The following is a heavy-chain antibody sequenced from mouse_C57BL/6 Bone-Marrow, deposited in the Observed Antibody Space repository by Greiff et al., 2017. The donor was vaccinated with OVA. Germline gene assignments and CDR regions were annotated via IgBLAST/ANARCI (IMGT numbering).Heavy chain of an antibody. D-gene: IGHD2-14*01. Sequence: VQLQQSGAELVKPGASVKLSCKASGYTFTSYWMQWVKQRPGQGLEWIGEIDPSDSYTNYNQKFKGKATLTVDTSSSTAYMQLSSLTSEDSAVYYCARSYRAWGQGTLVTVSA. CDR1: GYTFTSYW. CDR3: ARSYRA. J-gene: IGHJ3*01. CDR2: IDPSDSYT. V-gene: IGHV1-50*01.